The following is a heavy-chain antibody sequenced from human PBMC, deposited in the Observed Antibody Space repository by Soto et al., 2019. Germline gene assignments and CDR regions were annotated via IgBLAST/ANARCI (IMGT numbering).Heavy chain of an antibody. CDR1: GGTFSSYA. CDR3: SRGDSGYDWGAFDY. V-gene: IGHV1-69*06. D-gene: IGHD5-12*01. J-gene: IGHJ4*02. Sequence: QVQLVQSGAEVKKPGSSVKVSCKASGGTFSSYAISWVRQAPGQGLEWMGGIIPIFGTANYAQKFQGRVTITADKSTSTAYMELSSMRSEDTAVYYCSRGDSGYDWGAFDYWGQGTLVTVSS. CDR2: IIPIFGTA.